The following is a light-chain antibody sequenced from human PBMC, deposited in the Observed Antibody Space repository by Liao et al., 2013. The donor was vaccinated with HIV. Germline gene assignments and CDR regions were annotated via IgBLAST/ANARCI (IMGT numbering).Light chain of an antibody. CDR1: NIGSES. CDR2: SDS. J-gene: IGLJ3*02. Sequence: SYVLTQPPSVSVAPGKTATITCGGDNIGSESVHWYQQKPGQAPVLVIYSDSDRPSGIPARFSGSNSGNTATLTINRVEAGDEADYYCQAWDSTTEVFGGGTKLTVL. V-gene: IGLV3-21*01. CDR3: QAWDSTTEV.